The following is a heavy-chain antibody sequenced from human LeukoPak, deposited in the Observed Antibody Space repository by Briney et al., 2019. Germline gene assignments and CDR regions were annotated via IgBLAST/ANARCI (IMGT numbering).Heavy chain of an antibody. D-gene: IGHD3-3*01. Sequence: PGGSLRLSCAASGFTFSSYAMSWVRQAPGKGLEWVSAISGSGGSTYYADSVKGRFTISRDNSKNTLCLQMNSLRAEDTAVYYCAKHEPDYDFWSGLDYWGQGTLVTVSS. CDR3: AKHEPDYDFWSGLDY. CDR2: ISGSGGST. V-gene: IGHV3-23*01. J-gene: IGHJ4*02. CDR1: GFTFSSYA.